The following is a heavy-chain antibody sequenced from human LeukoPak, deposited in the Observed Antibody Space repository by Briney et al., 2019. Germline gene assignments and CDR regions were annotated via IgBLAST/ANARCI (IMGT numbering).Heavy chain of an antibody. V-gene: IGHV1-46*01. CDR3: ARGSTYCSSISCPMINCDY. CDR2: IDPSGGST. D-gene: IGHD2-2*01. J-gene: IGHJ4*02. Sequence: ASVKVSCKASGYTFTSYYMHWVRQAPGQGLEWMGIIDPSGGSTRYPQKFQGRVTMTGDTSTGTVYMELSSLRFEDTAVYYCARGSTYCSSISCPMINCDYWGRGTLVTVSS. CDR1: GYTFTSYY.